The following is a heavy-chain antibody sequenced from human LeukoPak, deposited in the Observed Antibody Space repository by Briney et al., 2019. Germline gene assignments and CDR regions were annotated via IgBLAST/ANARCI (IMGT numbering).Heavy chain of an antibody. J-gene: IGHJ5*02. D-gene: IGHD2-15*01. CDR2: INSDGSST. CDR1: GFTFSSYW. Sequence: GGSLRLSCAASGFTFSSYWMHWVRQAPGKGLVWVSRINSDGSSTSYADSVKGRFTISRDNAKNTLYLQMNSLRAEDTAVYYCARDLVVAAANTYNWFDPWGQGTLVTVSS. CDR3: ARDLVVAAANTYNWFDP. V-gene: IGHV3-74*01.